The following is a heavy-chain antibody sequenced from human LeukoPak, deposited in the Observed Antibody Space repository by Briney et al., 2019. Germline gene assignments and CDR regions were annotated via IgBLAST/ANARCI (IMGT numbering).Heavy chain of an antibody. CDR2: IYYSGST. J-gene: IGHJ4*02. CDR3: ARTPLEYSSSGYDYYFDY. D-gene: IGHD6-6*01. CDR1: GGSISSYY. Sequence: SETLSLTCTVSGGSISSYYWSWIRQPPGKGLEWIGYIYYSGSTNYNPSLKSRVTISVDTSKNQFSLKLSSVTAADTAVYYCARTPLEYSSSGYDYYFDYWGQGTLVTVSS. V-gene: IGHV4-59*01.